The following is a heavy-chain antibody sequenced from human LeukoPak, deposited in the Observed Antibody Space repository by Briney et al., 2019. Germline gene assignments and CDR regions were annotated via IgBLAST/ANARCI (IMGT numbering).Heavy chain of an antibody. Sequence: SETLSLTCAVYGGSFSGHYWSWIRQPPGKGLEWIGEINHSGSTNYNPSLKSRVTISVDTSKNQFSLKLSSVTAADTAVYYCARGSPKRYCSGGSCPPGDWGQGTLVTVSS. J-gene: IGHJ4*02. CDR2: INHSGST. CDR3: ARGSPKRYCSGGSCPPGD. CDR1: GGSFSGHY. D-gene: IGHD2-15*01. V-gene: IGHV4-34*01.